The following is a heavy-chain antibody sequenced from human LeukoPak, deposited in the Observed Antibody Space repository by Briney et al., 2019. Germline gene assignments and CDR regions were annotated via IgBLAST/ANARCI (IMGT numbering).Heavy chain of an antibody. CDR3: ARVRSNVDFDY. V-gene: IGHV3-21*01. CDR2: ISGDSTYI. CDR1: GFTFSSYN. J-gene: IGHJ4*02. D-gene: IGHD1-1*01. Sequence: GGSLKLSCAASGFTFSSYNMNWVRQAPGKGLEWISSISGDSTYIYYADSVKGRFTISRDNSKNSLYLRMSSLRAEDSAVYYCARVRSNVDFDYWGQGTLVTVSS.